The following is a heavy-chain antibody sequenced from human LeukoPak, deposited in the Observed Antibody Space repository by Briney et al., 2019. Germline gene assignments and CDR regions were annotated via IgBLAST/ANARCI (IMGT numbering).Heavy chain of an antibody. J-gene: IGHJ4*02. D-gene: IGHD6-13*01. CDR1: GFTLSINY. CDR2: IYSGGST. CDR3: AARGFSSSWYDFDY. V-gene: IGHV3-66*01. Sequence: GGSLRLSCAASGFTLSINYMSWVRQAPGKGLEWVSVIYSGGSTYYADSVKGRFTSSRDNSKNTLYIQMNSLRAEDTAVYYCAARGFSSSWYDFDYWGQGTLVTASS.